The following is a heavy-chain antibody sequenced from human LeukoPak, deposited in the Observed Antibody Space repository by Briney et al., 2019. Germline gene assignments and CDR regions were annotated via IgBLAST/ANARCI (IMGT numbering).Heavy chain of an antibody. D-gene: IGHD5-12*01. CDR3: ARVLGYSGYDLDY. V-gene: IGHV1-3*01. Sequence: ASVKVSCKASGYTFTSHAMHWVRQAPGQRLEWMGWINAGNGNTKYSQKFQGRVTITRDTSASTAYMELSSLRSEDTAVYYCARVLGYSGYDLDYWGQGTLVTVSS. J-gene: IGHJ4*02. CDR2: INAGNGNT. CDR1: GYTFTSHA.